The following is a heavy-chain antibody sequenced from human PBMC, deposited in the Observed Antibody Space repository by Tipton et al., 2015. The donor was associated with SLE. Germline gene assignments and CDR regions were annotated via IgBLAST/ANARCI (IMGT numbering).Heavy chain of an antibody. Sequence: QLVQSGGGVVQPGRSLRLSCAASGFTFSSYGMHWVRQAPGKGLEWVAVIWYDGSNKYYADSVKGRFTISRDNAKNSLYLQMNSLRAEDTAVYYCARDTSNRFWSGYYLDYWGQGTLVTVSS. V-gene: IGHV3-33*01. CDR3: ARDTSNRFWSGYYLDY. J-gene: IGHJ4*02. CDR2: IWYDGSNK. D-gene: IGHD3-3*01. CDR1: GFTFSSYG.